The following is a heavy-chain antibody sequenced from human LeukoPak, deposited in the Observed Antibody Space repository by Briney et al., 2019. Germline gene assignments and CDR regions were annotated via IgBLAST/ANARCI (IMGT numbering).Heavy chain of an antibody. CDR3: ARDAVWGYYDSSGYYPLDY. D-gene: IGHD3-22*01. CDR2: ISSSSSTI. V-gene: IGHV3-48*01. J-gene: IGHJ4*02. CDR1: GFTFSSYS. Sequence: GGSLRLSCAAPGFTFSSYSMNWVRQAPGKGLEWVSYISSSSSTIYYADSVKGRFTISRDNAKNSLYLQMNSLRAEDTAVYYCARDAVWGYYDSSGYYPLDYWGQGTLVTVSS.